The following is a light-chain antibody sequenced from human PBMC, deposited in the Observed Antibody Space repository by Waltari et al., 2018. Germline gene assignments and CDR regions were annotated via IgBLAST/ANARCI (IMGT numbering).Light chain of an antibody. CDR1: SSNIGSNV. Sequence: QSVLTQPPSASGTPGQRVTISCSGSSSNIGSNVVNWYQQVPGTTPKLLIYRNGWRTSGVPDRFSGSKSGTSASLAISGLRPEDEAEYYCASWDDSLNGRWEFGGGTKVTVL. J-gene: IGLJ3*02. V-gene: IGLV1-44*01. CDR3: ASWDDSLNGRWE. CDR2: RNG.